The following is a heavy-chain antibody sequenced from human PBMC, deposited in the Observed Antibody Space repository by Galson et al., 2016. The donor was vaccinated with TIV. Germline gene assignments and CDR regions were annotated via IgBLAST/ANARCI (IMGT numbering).Heavy chain of an antibody. CDR1: PESVTGYY. CDR2: INHRGAT. J-gene: IGHJ6*02. D-gene: IGHD3-3*01. CDR3: ARDRSASFGVGEDYSGMDV. V-gene: IGHV4-34*01. Sequence: SETLSLTCAMYPESVTGYYWSWIRQPPGGGLQWIGEINHRGATNFNPSLKSRVSISVDKSKNQFSLKVNSVTAADTAVYYCARDRSASFGVGEDYSGMDVWGQGTTVTVSS.